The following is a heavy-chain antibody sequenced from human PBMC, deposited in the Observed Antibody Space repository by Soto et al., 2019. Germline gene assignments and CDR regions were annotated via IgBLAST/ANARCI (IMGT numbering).Heavy chain of an antibody. V-gene: IGHV3-74*01. D-gene: IGHD1-26*01. CDR3: ARAMTSVGAAAKGDF. CDR2: INSDGSIT. Sequence: EVQLVESGGGLILPGGSLRLSCAASGFTFNTHWMHWVRQAPGKGLVWVSRINSDGSITDYADSVKGRFSISRDNPRNTLYLQMNSLSPEATAVYYCARAMTSVGAAAKGDFWGQGTLVTVSS. CDR1: GFTFNTHW. J-gene: IGHJ4*02.